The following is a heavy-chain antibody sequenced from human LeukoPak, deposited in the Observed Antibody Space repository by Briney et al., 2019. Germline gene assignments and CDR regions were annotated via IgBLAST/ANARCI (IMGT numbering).Heavy chain of an antibody. CDR3: ARAAFLEAVDS. CDR2: IYYSGST. Sequence: SETLSLTCTVSGGSISSSSYYWGWIRQPPGKGLEWIGSIYYSGSTYYNPSLKSRVTISVDTSKNQFSLKLSSVTAADTAVYYCARAAFLEAVDSWGQGTLVTVSS. CDR1: GGSISSSSYY. D-gene: IGHD3-3*02. V-gene: IGHV4-39*07. J-gene: IGHJ5*01.